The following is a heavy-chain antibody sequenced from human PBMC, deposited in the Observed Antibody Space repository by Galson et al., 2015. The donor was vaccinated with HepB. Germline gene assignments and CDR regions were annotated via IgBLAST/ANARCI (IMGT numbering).Heavy chain of an antibody. CDR2: TYYRSKWYN. CDR3: AREPRAFDI. V-gene: IGHV6-1*01. CDR1: GDSVSRNSGA. Sequence: CAISGDSVSRNSGAWNWIRQSPSRGLEWLGRTYYRSKWYNDYAVSVKSRITINADTSKNQFSLQLNSVTPEDTAVYYCAREPRAFDIWGQGTMVTVSS. J-gene: IGHJ3*02.